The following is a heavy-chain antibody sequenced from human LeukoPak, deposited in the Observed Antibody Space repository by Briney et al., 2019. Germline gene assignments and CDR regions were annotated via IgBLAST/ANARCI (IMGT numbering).Heavy chain of an antibody. V-gene: IGHV3-20*04. CDR3: ARGRRVGATFYYYMDV. Sequence: PGGSLRLSCATSGFTFDDYGMSWVRQAPGKGLEWVSGINWNGGSTGYADSVKGRFTISRDNAKNSLYLQMNSLRAEDTALYYCARGRRVGATFYYYMDVWGKGTTVTVSS. CDR2: INWNGGST. J-gene: IGHJ6*03. D-gene: IGHD1-26*01. CDR1: GFTFDDYG.